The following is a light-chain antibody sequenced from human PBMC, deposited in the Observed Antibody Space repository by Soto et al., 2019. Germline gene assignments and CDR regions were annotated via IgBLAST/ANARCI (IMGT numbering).Light chain of an antibody. CDR2: DVS. CDR1: SSDVGGYNY. CDR3: CSFAGSDMWV. Sequence: QSALTQPRSVSGSPGQSVSISCTGTSSDVGGYNYISWYQQHPGEVPKLIIYDVSKRPSGVPDRFSGAKSGNTASLTISGLQADDEADYYCCSFAGSDMWVFGGGTKVTVL. J-gene: IGLJ3*02. V-gene: IGLV2-11*01.